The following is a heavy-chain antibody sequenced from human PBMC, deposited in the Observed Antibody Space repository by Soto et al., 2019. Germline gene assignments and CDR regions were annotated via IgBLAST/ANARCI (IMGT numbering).Heavy chain of an antibody. CDR2: IYYSGST. V-gene: IGHV4-39*07. CDR1: GDSISTTSYY. D-gene: IGHD6-19*01. CDR3: ARSVAVPGAHIDY. Sequence: SETLSLTCTVSGDSISTTSYYWGWIRQPPGKGLEWIGSIYYSGSTYYNPSLKSRVTISADTSKNQFSLRLSSVTAADTAVYFCARSVAVPGAHIDYWGQGTQVTVSS. J-gene: IGHJ4*02.